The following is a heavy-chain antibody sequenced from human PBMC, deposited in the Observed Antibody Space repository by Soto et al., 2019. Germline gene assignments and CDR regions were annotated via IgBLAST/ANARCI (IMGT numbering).Heavy chain of an antibody. J-gene: IGHJ6*04. CDR1: GGTFGTYT. CDR3: ARDVDGREGYMT. V-gene: IGHV1-69*08. D-gene: IGHD5-12*01. CDR2: IIPFLGII. Sequence: QVQLVQSGAEVKKPGSSVKVSCKASGGTFGTYTISWMRQAPGHGLEWMGRIIPFLGIINYPQKLQGRVTITADKSTSTAYMELNSLTSEDTAVYYCARDVDGREGYMTWCKGTTVTVSS.